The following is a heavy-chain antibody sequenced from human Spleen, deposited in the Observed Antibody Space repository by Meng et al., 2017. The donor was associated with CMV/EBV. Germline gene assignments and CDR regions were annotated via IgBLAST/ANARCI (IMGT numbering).Heavy chain of an antibody. J-gene: IGHJ4*02. CDR1: GFTFRTYS. D-gene: IGHD3-22*01. CDR2: ISSSSSYI. V-gene: IGHV3-21*01. Sequence: GGSLRLSCAASGFTFRTYSANWVRQAPGKGLEWVSSISSSSSYIYYADSVKGRFTISRDNAKNSLYLQMNSLRAEDTAVYYCARDNPDSDNFDYWGQGTLVTVSS. CDR3: ARDNPDSDNFDY.